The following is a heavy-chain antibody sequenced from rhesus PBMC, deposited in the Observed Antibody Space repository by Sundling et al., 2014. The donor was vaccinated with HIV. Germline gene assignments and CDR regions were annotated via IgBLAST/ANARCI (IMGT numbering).Heavy chain of an antibody. CDR1: GVSISGGYG. J-gene: IGHJ4*01. V-gene: IGHV4-76*01. CDR3: ARVKSGSFSLRFDY. D-gene: IGHD3-16*01. CDR2: IYSGSGNT. Sequence: QVQLQESGPGLLKPSETLSLTCAVSGVSISGGYGWGWIRQSPGKGLEWIGTIYSGSGNTFYNPSLNSRVTISTDTSTTQFSLKLSSVTVADTAVYYCARVKSGSFSLRFDYWGQGVLVTVSS.